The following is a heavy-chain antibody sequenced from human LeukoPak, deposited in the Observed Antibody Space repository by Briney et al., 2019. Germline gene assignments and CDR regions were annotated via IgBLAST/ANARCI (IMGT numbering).Heavy chain of an antibody. J-gene: IGHJ4*02. CDR1: GFTFSSYS. CDR2: ISSSSSYI. D-gene: IGHD5-18*01. CDR3: ARDRRIQLWSGQRGYFDY. Sequence: GGSLRLSCAASGFTFSSYSMNWVRQTPGKGLGWVSSISSSSSYIYYADSVKGRFTISRDNAKNSLYLQMNSLRAEDTAVYYCARDRRIQLWSGQRGYFDYWGQGTLVTVSS. V-gene: IGHV3-21*01.